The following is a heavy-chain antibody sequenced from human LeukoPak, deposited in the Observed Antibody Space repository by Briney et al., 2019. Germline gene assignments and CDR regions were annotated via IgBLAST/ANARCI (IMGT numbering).Heavy chain of an antibody. CDR2: IYYSGST. D-gene: IGHD3-9*01. J-gene: IGHJ6*02. Sequence: SETLSLTCTVSGGSISSSSYYWGWIRQPPGKGLEWIGSIYYSGSTYYNPSLKSRVTISVDTSKNQSSLKLSSVTAADTAVYYCARQGPYYDILTGYYYYYYGMDVWGQGTTVTVSS. V-gene: IGHV4-39*01. CDR3: ARQGPYYDILTGYYYYYYGMDV. CDR1: GGSISSSSYY.